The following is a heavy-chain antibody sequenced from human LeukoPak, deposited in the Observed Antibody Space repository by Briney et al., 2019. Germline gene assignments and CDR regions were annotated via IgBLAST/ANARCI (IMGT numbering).Heavy chain of an antibody. V-gene: IGHV3-7*01. J-gene: IGHJ4*02. CDR1: GFTYTDYW. Sequence: GGSLRLSCAASGFTYTDYWMTWIRQSPEKGLEWAAHISNDGSVTYYGESVKGRFTISGDNAKNSVYLQMNNLRVEDTAVYYCVVEAANYWGQGTPVTVSS. CDR3: VVEAANY. CDR2: ISNDGSVT. D-gene: IGHD1-26*01.